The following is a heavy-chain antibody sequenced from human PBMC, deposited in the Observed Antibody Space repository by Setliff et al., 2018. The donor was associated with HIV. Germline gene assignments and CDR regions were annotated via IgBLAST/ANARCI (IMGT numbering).Heavy chain of an antibody. CDR2: MNPDSGNT. D-gene: IGHD2-15*01. Sequence: RASVKVSCKASGYTSTSYDINWVRQATGQGLEWMGWMNPDSGNTGSAQNFQGRLTTTWNTSISTAYMELGSLGFDDTAVYFCARTRSGGSSVYYYYYMDVWGQGTAVTVSS. J-gene: IGHJ6*03. CDR1: GYTSTSYD. CDR3: ARTRSGGSSVYYYYYMDV. V-gene: IGHV1-8*01.